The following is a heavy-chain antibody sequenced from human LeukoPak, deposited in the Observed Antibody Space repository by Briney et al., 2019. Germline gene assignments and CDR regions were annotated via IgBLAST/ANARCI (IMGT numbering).Heavy chain of an antibody. J-gene: IGHJ4*02. V-gene: IGHV3-20*04. CDR1: GFTFTILA. CDR3: ARDRYSNAPDY. CDR2: INWNGGRT. Sequence: PRGSLSPSCAASGFTFTILAMHWVCPAPGVGLGWVSGINWNGGRTGYTDSVKGRFTISRDNAKNSLYLQMNSLRAEDTALYYCARDRYSNAPDYWGQGTLVTVSS. D-gene: IGHD4-11*01.